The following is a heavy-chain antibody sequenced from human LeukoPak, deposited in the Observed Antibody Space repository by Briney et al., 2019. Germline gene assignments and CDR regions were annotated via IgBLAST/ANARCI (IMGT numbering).Heavy chain of an antibody. CDR1: GFTLSSYW. CDR3: ARGISSGWYSPGIDY. V-gene: IGHV3-74*01. Sequence: PGGSLRLSCAASGFTLSSYWMSWVRQAPGKGLVWVSRVNSDGSGTTYADSVKGRFTISRDDAKNTLFLQMNSLRAEDTAVYYCARGISSGWYSPGIDYWGQGTQVTVSS. J-gene: IGHJ4*02. CDR2: VNSDGSGT. D-gene: IGHD6-19*01.